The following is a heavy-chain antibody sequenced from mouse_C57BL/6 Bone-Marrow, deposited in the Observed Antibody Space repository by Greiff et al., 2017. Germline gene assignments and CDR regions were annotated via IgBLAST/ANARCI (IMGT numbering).Heavy chain of an antibody. CDR3: ARSLYYGSSFSPFAY. CDR1: GYTFTSYW. V-gene: IGHV1-64*01. CDR2: IHPNSGST. Sequence: VQLQQPGAELVKPGASVKLSCKASGYTFTSYWMHWVKQRPGQGLEWIGMIHPNSGSTNYNEKFKSKATLTVDKSSSTAYMQLSSLTSEDSAVXYGARSLYYGSSFSPFAYWGQGTLVTVSA. D-gene: IGHD1-1*01. J-gene: IGHJ3*01.